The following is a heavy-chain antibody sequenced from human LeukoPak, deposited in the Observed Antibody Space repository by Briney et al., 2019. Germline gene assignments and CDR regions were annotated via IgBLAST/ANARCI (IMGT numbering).Heavy chain of an antibody. J-gene: IGHJ4*02. CDR1: GASITTHY. CDR2: ADYTGST. Sequence: PSETLSLTCTVSGASITTHYWSWIRQSPGEGMEWIGYADYTGSTKYNPPLKSRVTVSLDTTSNQFSLKLESVTAADTAVYYCAGGYSSDWYFNCWGQGTLVTVSS. V-gene: IGHV4-59*11. D-gene: IGHD6-19*01. CDR3: AGGYSSDWYFNC.